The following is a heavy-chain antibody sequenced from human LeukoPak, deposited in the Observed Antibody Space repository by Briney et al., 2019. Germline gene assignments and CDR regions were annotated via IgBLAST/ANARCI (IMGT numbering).Heavy chain of an antibody. CDR3: ARAPYSGYDYCFDY. CDR1: GFTFEDYG. CDR2: IHWNGGST. Sequence: PGGSLRLSCAASGFTFEDYGMSWVRQTPGKGLEWVSGIHWNGGSTGYADSVKGRFTISRDNAKNSLYLQMNSLRAEDTALYYCARAPYSGYDYCFDYWGQGTLVTVSS. D-gene: IGHD5-12*01. V-gene: IGHV3-20*04. J-gene: IGHJ4*02.